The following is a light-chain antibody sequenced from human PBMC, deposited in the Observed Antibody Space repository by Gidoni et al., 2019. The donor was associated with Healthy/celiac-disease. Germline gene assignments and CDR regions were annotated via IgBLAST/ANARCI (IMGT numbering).Light chain of an antibody. Sequence: EIVMTQSPATLSVSPGERATLSCRASQSVSSNLAWYQQKPGQAPRLLIYGASTRATGIPARFSGSGSGTVFTLTISSLQSEDFAVYYCQQYNNWPKGYTFXQXTKLEIK. CDR3: QQYNNWPKGYT. J-gene: IGKJ2*01. CDR1: QSVSSN. V-gene: IGKV3-15*01. CDR2: GAS.